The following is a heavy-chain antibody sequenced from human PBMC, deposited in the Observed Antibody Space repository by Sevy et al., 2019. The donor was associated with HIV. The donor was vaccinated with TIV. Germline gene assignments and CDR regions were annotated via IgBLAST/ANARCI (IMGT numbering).Heavy chain of an antibody. J-gene: IGHJ6*02. Sequence: GGSLSLSCIGSGFSFSYYGIHWVRQSPGKGLDWVELISHDGINEYYADSVKGRFTISRYNSKNTVYLEMNSLRNEDTAIYFCANAYSGSYSHSYLYALDVWGQGTTVTVSS. CDR1: GFSFSYYG. V-gene: IGHV3-30*18. CDR3: ANAYSGSYSHSYLYALDV. D-gene: IGHD1-26*01. CDR2: ISHDGINE.